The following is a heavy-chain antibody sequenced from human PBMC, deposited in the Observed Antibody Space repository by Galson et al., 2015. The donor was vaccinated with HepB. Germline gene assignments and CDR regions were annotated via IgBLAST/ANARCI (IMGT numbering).Heavy chain of an antibody. CDR2: ISSNGDST. CDR1: GFTFTNYA. D-gene: IGHD6-19*01. CDR3: VKDRGRGIAVAGTFDY. V-gene: IGHV3-64D*06. J-gene: IGHJ4*02. Sequence: SLRLSCAASGFTFTNYATHWVRQAPGKGLEYVSGISSNGDSTYYTDSVKGRFTISRDNSKSTLYLQMSGLRAEDTAVYYCVKDRGRGIAVAGTFDYWGQGTLVTVSS.